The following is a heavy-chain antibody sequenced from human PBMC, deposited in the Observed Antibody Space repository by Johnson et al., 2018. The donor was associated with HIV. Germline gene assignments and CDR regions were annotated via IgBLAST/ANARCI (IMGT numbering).Heavy chain of an antibody. J-gene: IGHJ3*02. CDR2: IRGKAYGGTP. D-gene: IGHD6-19*01. V-gene: IGHV3-49*04. CDR3: ASPRAVAGGGAFDI. Sequence: VQLVESGGGLVQPGRSLRLSCTASGFTFGDYAMSWVRQAPGKGLEWVGFIRGKAYGGTPEYAASVKGRFTISRDDSKSIAYLQMNSLRVEDRAVYYCASPRAVAGGGAFDIWGQGTMVTVSS. CDR1: GFTFGDYA.